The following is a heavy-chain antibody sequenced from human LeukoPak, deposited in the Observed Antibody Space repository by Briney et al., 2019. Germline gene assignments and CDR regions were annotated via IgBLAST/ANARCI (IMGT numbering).Heavy chain of an antibody. CDR3: ARVGLLRRSSTSCYSWFDP. V-gene: IGHV1-8*01. Sequence: ASVKVSCKASGYTFTSYDINWVRQATGQGLEWMGWMNPNSGNTGYAQKFQGRVTMTRNTSISTAYMELSSLRSEDTAVYYCARVGLLRRSSTSCYSWFDPWGQGTLVTVSS. CDR2: MNPNSGNT. CDR1: GYTFTSYD. D-gene: IGHD2-2*02. J-gene: IGHJ5*02.